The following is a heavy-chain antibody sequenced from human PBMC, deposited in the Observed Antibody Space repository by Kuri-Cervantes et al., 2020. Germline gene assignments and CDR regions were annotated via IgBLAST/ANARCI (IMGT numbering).Heavy chain of an antibody. J-gene: IGHJ4*02. D-gene: IGHD6-19*01. CDR1: GFTFSSYW. Sequence: GESLKISCAASGFTFSSYWMSWVRQAPGKGLEWVSYISSSSSTIYYADSVKGRFTISRDNAKNSLYLQMNSLRDEDTAVYYCARQEKQWLVLVDYWGQGTLVTVSS. CDR2: ISSSSSTI. V-gene: IGHV3-48*02. CDR3: ARQEKQWLVLVDY.